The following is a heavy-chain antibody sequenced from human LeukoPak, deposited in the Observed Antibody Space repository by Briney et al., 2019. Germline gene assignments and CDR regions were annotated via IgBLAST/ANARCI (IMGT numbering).Heavy chain of an antibody. V-gene: IGHV4-39*07. CDR1: GGSINSSSYY. D-gene: IGHD6-13*01. CDR2: IYYSGST. J-gene: IGHJ4*02. CDR3: ATNPGIAAAGTRLSY. Sequence: SETLSLTCTVSGGSINSSSYYWGWIRQPPGKGLEWIGSIYYSGSTYYNPSLKSRVTISVDTSKNQFSLKLSSVTAADTAVYYCATNPGIAAAGTRLSYWGQGTLVTVSS.